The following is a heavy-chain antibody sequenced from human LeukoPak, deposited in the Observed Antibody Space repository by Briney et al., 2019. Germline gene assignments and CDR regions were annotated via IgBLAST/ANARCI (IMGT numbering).Heavy chain of an antibody. J-gene: IGHJ5*02. D-gene: IGHD3-16*01. Sequence: ASVKVSSKASGYTFTAHYVHWVRQAPGQGLEWMGWINANSGDTKYADRFQGRVTMTRDTSISTAYMELSRLTFDDTAVYYCGRGSYWFDPWGQGTLVTVSS. V-gene: IGHV1-2*02. CDR3: GRGSYWFDP. CDR2: INANSGDT. CDR1: GYTFTAHY.